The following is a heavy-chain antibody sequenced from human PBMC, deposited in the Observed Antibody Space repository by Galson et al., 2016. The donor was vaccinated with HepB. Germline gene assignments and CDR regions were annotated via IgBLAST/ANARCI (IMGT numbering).Heavy chain of an antibody. V-gene: IGHV3-74*01. CDR1: GFTFSNYW. D-gene: IGHD3-16*02. CDR3: SPLSWKSGGEDP. Sequence: SLRLSCAASGFTFSNYWMHWVRQTPGKGLVWVSRITPDGTPKYADSVKGRFTISRDNAKNKVYLQMNRLRADDTAVYYCSPLSWKSGGEDPWGQGTVVTVSS. J-gene: IGHJ5*02. CDR2: ITPDGTP.